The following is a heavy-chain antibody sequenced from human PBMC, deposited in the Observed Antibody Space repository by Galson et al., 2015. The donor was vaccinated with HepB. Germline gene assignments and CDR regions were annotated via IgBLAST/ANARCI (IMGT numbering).Heavy chain of an antibody. V-gene: IGHV5-51*03. CDR1: GYSFTSYW. CDR2: IYPGDSDT. CDR3: ARLRAEYHGDDAFDI. J-gene: IGHJ3*02. Sequence: QSGAEVKKPGESLKISCKGSGYSFTSYWIGWVRQMPGKGLEWMGIIYPGDSDTRYSPSFQGQVTISADKSISTAYLQWSSLKASDTAMYYCARLRAEYHGDDAFDIWGQGTMVTVSS. D-gene: IGHD2/OR15-2a*01.